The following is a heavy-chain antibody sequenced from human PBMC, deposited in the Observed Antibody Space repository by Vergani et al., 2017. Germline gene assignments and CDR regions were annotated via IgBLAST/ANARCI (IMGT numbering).Heavy chain of an antibody. CDR3: AGGYCSSTSCWSHYYYGMDV. V-gene: IGHV3-7*03. D-gene: IGHD2-2*03. J-gene: IGHJ6*02. CDR2: IKQDGSEK. Sequence: EVQLVESGGGLVQPGGSLRLSCAASGFTFSSYWMSWVRQAPGKGLEWVANIKQDGSEKYYVDSVKGRFTISRDNAKNSLYLQMNSLRAEDTAVYYCAGGYCSSTSCWSHYYYGMDVWGQGP. CDR1: GFTFSSYW.